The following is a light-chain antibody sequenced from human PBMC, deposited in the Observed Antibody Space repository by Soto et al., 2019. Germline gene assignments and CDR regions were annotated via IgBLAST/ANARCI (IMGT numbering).Light chain of an antibody. CDR1: QSVGNN. CDR3: QHQSSWPRT. J-gene: IGKJ1*01. CDR2: GAS. Sequence: EILLTQSPSTLSLSPGERATLSCGASQSVGNNLAWYQQKPGQAPRLLIHGASTRATGIPARFSGSGSGTEFTLTISSLQSEDFAVYYCQHQSSWPRTFGQGTKVDIK. V-gene: IGKV3-15*01.